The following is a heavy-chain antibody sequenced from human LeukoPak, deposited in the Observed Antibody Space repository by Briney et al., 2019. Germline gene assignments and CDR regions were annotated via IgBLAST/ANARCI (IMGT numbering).Heavy chain of an antibody. CDR3: AKGGGYEAQYYYYYLDV. J-gene: IGHJ6*03. CDR2: IGSSGGRT. D-gene: IGHD5-12*01. V-gene: IGHV3-23*01. Sequence: GGSLRLSCAASGFTFNNYAMNWVRQASGEGLEWVSGIGSSGGRTFYADSVKGRFTISRDNSKNTLYLQMKSLRAEDTAVYYCAKGGGYEAQYYYYYLDVWGKGTTVTISS. CDR1: GFTFNNYA.